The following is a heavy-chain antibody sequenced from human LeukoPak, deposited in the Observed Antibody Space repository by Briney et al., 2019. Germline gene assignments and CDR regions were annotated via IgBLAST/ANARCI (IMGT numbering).Heavy chain of an antibody. CDR2: INHSGST. CDR3: GKGRRNRSRLQTYYYYYFIDV. J-gene: IGHJ6*03. V-gene: IGHV4-34*01. Sequence: SETLSLTCAVYGGSFSGYYWSWIRQPPGKGLEWIGEINHSGSTNYNPSLKSRVTISVDTSKNQFSLKLSSVTAADTAVYYCGKGRRNRSRLQTYYYYYFIDVWGKGTTVTVSS. CDR1: GGSFSGYY. D-gene: IGHD5-24*01.